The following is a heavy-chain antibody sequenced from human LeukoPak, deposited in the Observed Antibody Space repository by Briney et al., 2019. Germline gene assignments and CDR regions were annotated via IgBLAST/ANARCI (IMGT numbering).Heavy chain of an antibody. CDR2: INSDGSWT. Sequence: GGSLRPSCAASGNYWMHWARQAPGKGLVWVSHINSDGSWTSYADSVKGRFTISKDNAKNTVYLQMNSLRAEDTAVYYCVSFYETYWGRGTLVTVSS. D-gene: IGHD2/OR15-2a*01. J-gene: IGHJ4*02. CDR3: VSFYETY. CDR1: GNYW. V-gene: IGHV3-74*01.